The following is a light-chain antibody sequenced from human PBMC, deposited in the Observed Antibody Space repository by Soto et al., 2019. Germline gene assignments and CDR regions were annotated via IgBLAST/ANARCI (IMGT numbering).Light chain of an antibody. CDR1: QSVLYSSNNKNY. CDR2: WAS. J-gene: IGKJ1*01. V-gene: IGKV4-1*01. Sequence: EIVMTQSPDSLAVYLGERATINCKSSQSVLYSSNNKNYLACYQQKPRQPPKLLIYWASTRESGVPDRFSGRGSGTDFTLTIRSLQAEDFAVYYCQQYYSTPLAFGQGTKLEIK. CDR3: QQYYSTPLA.